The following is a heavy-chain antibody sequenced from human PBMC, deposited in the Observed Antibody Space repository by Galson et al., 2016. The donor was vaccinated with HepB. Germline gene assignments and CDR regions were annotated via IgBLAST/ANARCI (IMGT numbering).Heavy chain of an antibody. V-gene: IGHV3-33*01. Sequence: SLRLSCAASGFTFSSYGMHWVRQVPGKGLEWVAIIWYDGSHKFYLDSVKGRFTISRDNSKSTLYLQMNGLRAEDTAVYYCARVVGRGVYDGRFDYWGQGILVTVSS. D-gene: IGHD5/OR15-5a*01. CDR3: ARVVGRGVYDGRFDY. CDR1: GFTFSSYG. CDR2: IWYDGSHK. J-gene: IGHJ4*02.